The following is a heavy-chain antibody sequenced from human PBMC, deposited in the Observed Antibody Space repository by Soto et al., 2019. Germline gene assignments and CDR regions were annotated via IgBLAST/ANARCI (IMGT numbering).Heavy chain of an antibody. CDR1: GGTFSSNA. J-gene: IGHJ6*02. V-gene: IGHV1-69*12. CDR2: IIPIFGTA. Sequence: QVQLVQSGAEVKKPGSSVKVSCKASGGTFSSNAISWVRQAPGQGLEWMGGIIPIFGTANYAQKFQGRVTITADESTSTAYMELSSLRSEDTAVYYCARVRGALHYYGMDVWGQGTTVTVSS. CDR3: ARVRGALHYYGMDV. D-gene: IGHD1-26*01.